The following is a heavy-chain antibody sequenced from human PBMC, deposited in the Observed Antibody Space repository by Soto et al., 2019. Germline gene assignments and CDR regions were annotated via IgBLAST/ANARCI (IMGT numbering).Heavy chain of an antibody. J-gene: IGHJ4*02. D-gene: IGHD3-3*01. CDR3: TRDSAFGVVTGNYYFDY. CDR2: IRSKAYGGTT. V-gene: IGHV3-49*04. CDR1: GFTFGDYA. Sequence: SLRLSCTASGFTFGDYAMSWVRQARGKGLEWVGFIRSKAYGGTTEYAASVKGRFTISRDDSKSIAYLQMNSLKTEDTAVYYCTRDSAFGVVTGNYYFDYWGQGTLVTVSS.